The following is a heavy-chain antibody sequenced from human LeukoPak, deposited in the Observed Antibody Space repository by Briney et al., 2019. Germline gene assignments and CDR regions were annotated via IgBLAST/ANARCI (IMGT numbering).Heavy chain of an antibody. CDR1: GGSFSGYY. J-gene: IGHJ6*03. CDR2: INPSGST. Sequence: PSETLSLTCAVYGGSFSGYYLTWIRQTPEKGLEWIGEINPSGSTSYNPALKRGGTVSADTSKNHFSLMLISVTAADTAVYYCASGRQDVTMIVVVMTAVSYYLDVWGTGTTVTVS. V-gene: IGHV4-34*01. CDR3: ASGRQDVTMIVVVMTAVSYYLDV. D-gene: IGHD3-22*01.